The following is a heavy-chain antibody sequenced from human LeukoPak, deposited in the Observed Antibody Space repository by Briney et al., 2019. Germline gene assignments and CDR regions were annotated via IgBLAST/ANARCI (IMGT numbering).Heavy chain of an antibody. V-gene: IGHV1-18*01. D-gene: IGHD3-22*01. J-gene: IGHJ4*02. Sequence: ASVKVSCKASGGTFSSYAISWVRQASGQGLEWMGWISAYNGNTNYAQKLQGRVTMTTDTSTSTAYMELRSLRSDDTAVYYCARTSETYMIVVVITPPYFDYWGQGTLVTVSS. CDR2: ISAYNGNT. CDR1: GGTFSSYA. CDR3: ARTSETYMIVVVITPPYFDY.